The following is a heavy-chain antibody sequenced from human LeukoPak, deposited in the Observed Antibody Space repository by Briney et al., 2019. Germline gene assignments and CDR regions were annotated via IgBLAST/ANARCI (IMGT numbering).Heavy chain of an antibody. CDR2: INHSGST. CDR1: GGSFSGYY. CDR3: ARGGRGYSGYDLGY. Sequence: SETLSLTCAVYGGSFSGYYWSWIRQPPGKGLEWIGEINHSGSTNYNPSLKSRVTISVDTSKNQFSLKLSSVTAADTAVYYCARGGRGYSGYDLGYWGQGTLVTVSS. V-gene: IGHV4-34*01. D-gene: IGHD5-12*01. J-gene: IGHJ4*02.